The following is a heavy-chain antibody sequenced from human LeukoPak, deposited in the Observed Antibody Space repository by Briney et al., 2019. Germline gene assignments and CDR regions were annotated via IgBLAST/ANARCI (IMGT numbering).Heavy chain of an antibody. Sequence: PSETLSLTCTVSGVSFNAYYWSWIRQSPGKGLEWIGEVSPGGYIKYNPSLKSRVTISVDTSESQLSLRLSSVTAADTAMYYCAPIRCGHTGDICYNHWAQGTLVTVSS. CDR3: APIRCGHTGDICYNH. V-gene: IGHV4-34*01. D-gene: IGHD2-8*02. CDR1: GVSFNAYY. J-gene: IGHJ5*02. CDR2: VSPGGYI.